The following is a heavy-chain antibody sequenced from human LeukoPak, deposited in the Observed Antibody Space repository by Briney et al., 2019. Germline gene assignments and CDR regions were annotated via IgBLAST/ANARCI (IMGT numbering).Heavy chain of an antibody. CDR3: ARGIAARPEFDY. V-gene: IGHV4-59*01. J-gene: IGHJ4*02. Sequence: SETLSLTCTVSGGSISSYYWSWIRQPPGKGLEWIGYIYYSGSTNYNPSLKSRVTISVDTSKNQFSLKLSSVTAADTAVYYCARGIAARPEFDYWGQGTLVTVSS. CDR1: GGSISSYY. D-gene: IGHD6-6*01. CDR2: IYYSGST.